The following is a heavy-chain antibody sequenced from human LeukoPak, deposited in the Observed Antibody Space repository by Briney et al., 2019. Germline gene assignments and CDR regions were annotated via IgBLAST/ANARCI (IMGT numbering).Heavy chain of an antibody. CDR1: GGSISSYY. CDR2: IYYSGST. J-gene: IGHJ6*03. Sequence: PSETLSLTCTVSGGSISSYYWSWIRQPPGKGLDWIGYIYYSGSTNYNPSLKSRVTISVDTSKNQFSLKLSSVTAADTAVYYCARDRFRAAAGRNYYYMDVWGKGTTVTVSS. D-gene: IGHD6-13*01. CDR3: ARDRFRAAAGRNYYYMDV. V-gene: IGHV4-59*01.